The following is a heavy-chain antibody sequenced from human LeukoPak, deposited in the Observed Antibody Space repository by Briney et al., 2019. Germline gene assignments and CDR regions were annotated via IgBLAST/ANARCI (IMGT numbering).Heavy chain of an antibody. CDR2: VSNDGGIK. D-gene: IGHD1/OR15-1a*01. Sequence: GGSLRLSCAASGFTFSAYYMHWVRQAPGKGLEWVALVSNDGGIKYYGASVRGRFTISRDNPENTLYLQMDSLRADDTAVYYCAKGGEQKTFRCGMDSWGQGTLVTVSS. CDR1: GFTFSAYY. J-gene: IGHJ4*02. CDR3: AKGGEQKTFRCGMDS. V-gene: IGHV3-30*18.